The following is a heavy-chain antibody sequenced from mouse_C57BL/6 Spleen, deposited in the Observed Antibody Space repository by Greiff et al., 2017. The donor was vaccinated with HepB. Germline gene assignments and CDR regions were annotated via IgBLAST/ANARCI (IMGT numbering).Heavy chain of an antibody. Sequence: VQLQQPGPELVKPGASVKISCKASGYAFSSSWMNWVKQRPGKGLEWIGRIYPGDGDTNYNGKFKGKATLTADKSSSTAYMQLSSLTSEDSAVYFCARHYGTHWYFDVWGTGTTVTVSS. D-gene: IGHD1-1*01. CDR1: GYAFSSSW. CDR3: ARHYGTHWYFDV. CDR2: IYPGDGDT. J-gene: IGHJ1*03. V-gene: IGHV1-82*01.